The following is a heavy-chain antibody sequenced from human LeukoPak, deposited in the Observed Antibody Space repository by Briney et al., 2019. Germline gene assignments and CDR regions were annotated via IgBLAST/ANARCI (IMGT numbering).Heavy chain of an antibody. CDR3: ARTMIAVSGAIKPYYYYYGMDV. D-gene: IGHD3-22*01. J-gene: IGHJ6*02. Sequence: GGSLRLSCAASGFTFSSYGMHWVRQAPGKGLEWVAVIWYDGSNKYYADSVKGRFTISRDNSKNTLYLQMNSLRAEDTAVYYCARTMIAVSGAIKPYYYYYGMDVWGQGTTVTVSS. V-gene: IGHV3-33*01. CDR1: GFTFSSYG. CDR2: IWYDGSNK.